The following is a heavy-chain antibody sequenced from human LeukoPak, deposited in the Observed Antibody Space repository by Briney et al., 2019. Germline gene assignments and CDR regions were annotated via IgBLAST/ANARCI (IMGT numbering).Heavy chain of an antibody. D-gene: IGHD3-22*01. Sequence: GGSLRLSCAASGFTFSSYAMSWVRQAPGKGLEWVSAISGSSGSTYYADSVKGRFTISRDNSKNTLYLQMNSLRAEDTAVYYCARGNYYDSSGYYSFDYWGQGTLVTVSS. CDR1: GFTFSSYA. J-gene: IGHJ4*02. CDR2: ISGSSGST. CDR3: ARGNYYDSSGYYSFDY. V-gene: IGHV3-23*01.